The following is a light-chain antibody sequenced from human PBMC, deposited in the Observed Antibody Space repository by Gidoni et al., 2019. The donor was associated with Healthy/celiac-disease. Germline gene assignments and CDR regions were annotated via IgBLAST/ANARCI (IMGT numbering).Light chain of an antibody. V-gene: IGLV3-21*04. CDR3: QVWDSSSDPLYV. J-gene: IGLJ1*01. CDR1: NIGSKS. Sequence: SDVLTQPPSVSVAPGKTARITCGGNNIGSKSVHWYQQKPGQAPVLVIYYDSDRPSGIPERFSGSNSGNTATLTISRVEAGDEADYYCQVWDSSSDPLYVFGTGTKVTVL. CDR2: YDS.